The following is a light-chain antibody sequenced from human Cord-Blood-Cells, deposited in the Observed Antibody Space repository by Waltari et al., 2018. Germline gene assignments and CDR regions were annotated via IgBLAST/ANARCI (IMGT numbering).Light chain of an antibody. CDR1: QSVSSSY. CDR3: QQYGSSPYT. Sequence: VLTQSPGTLSLSPGERATLSCRASQSVSSSYLAWYQQKPGQAPRLLIYGASSRATGIPDRFSGSGSGTDFTLTISRLEPEDFAVYYCQQYGSSPYTFGQGTKLEIK. V-gene: IGKV3-20*01. J-gene: IGKJ2*01. CDR2: GAS.